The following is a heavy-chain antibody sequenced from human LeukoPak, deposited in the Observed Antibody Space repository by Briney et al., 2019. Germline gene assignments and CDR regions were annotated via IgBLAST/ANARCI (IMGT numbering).Heavy chain of an antibody. CDR3: ATYSGWIIDN. Sequence: GGSLRLSCAASEINPSGHWIHWVRQAPGQGLEWLATMAQDGSRESYVDSVRGRFTISRDAAKDLLYLQMNNLRAEDTAMYYCATYSGWIIDNGGQGILVTVSS. J-gene: IGHJ4*02. CDR1: EINPSGHW. CDR2: MAQDGSRE. D-gene: IGHD5-12*01. V-gene: IGHV3-7*01.